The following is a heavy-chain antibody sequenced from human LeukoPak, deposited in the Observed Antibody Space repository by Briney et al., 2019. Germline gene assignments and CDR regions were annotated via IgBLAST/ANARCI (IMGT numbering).Heavy chain of an antibody. V-gene: IGHV4-34*01. J-gene: IGHJ6*02. CDR3: ARVYLEGGWLFGERKPYYYYGMDV. D-gene: IGHD3-10*02. CDR2: INHSGST. Sequence: SETLSLTCAVYGGSFRGYYWSWIRQPPGKGLEWIGEINHSGSTNYNPSLKSRLTISVDTSKNQFSLKLSSVTAADTAVYYCARVYLEGGWLFGERKPYYYYGMDVWGQGTTVTVSS. CDR1: GGSFRGYY.